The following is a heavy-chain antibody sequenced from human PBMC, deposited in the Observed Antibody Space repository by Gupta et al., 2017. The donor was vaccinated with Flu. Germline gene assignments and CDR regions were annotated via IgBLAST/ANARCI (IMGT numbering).Heavy chain of an antibody. Sequence: EVQLVESGGGVVQPGGSLRLSCAASGFTFPSFEMNWVRPAPGKGLERVPFNKNGGNFLHYGELGGGRFTGPRDNAEDSTKFEINNLGAEEKAFFYCGGGFWNGYYNGYFGLWGQGTPGSV. V-gene: IGHV3-48*03. J-gene: IGHJ4*01. CDR2: NKNGGNFL. CDR3: GGGFWNGYYNGYFGL. CDR1: GFTFPSFE. D-gene: IGHD1-1*01.